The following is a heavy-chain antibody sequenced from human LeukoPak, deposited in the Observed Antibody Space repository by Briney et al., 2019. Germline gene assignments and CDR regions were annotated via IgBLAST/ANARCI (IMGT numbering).Heavy chain of an antibody. Sequence: SETLSLTCTVSGGSISSYYWSWIRQPAGKGLEWIGRMYTSGSTNYNPSLKSRVTMSVDTSKNHFSLKLSSVTAADTAVYYCARDRDGSGSYCTQYWYFDLWGRGTLVTVSS. CDR3: ARDRDGSGSYCTQYWYFDL. D-gene: IGHD3-10*01. CDR2: MYTSGST. CDR1: GGSISSYY. J-gene: IGHJ2*01. V-gene: IGHV4-4*07.